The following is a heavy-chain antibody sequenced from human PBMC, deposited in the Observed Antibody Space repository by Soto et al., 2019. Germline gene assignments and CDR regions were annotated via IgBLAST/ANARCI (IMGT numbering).Heavy chain of an antibody. CDR3: AKPANGWFSAFDI. V-gene: IGHV3-23*01. CDR1: GFTFSSYA. Sequence: EVQLLESGGGLVQPGGSLRLSCAASGFTFSSYAMSWVRQAPGKGLEWVSAISGSGGTTYYADSVTGRFTFSRDNSQKTLYLQMNSLRAEDTAVYYCAKPANGWFSAFDIWGQGTMVTVSS. CDR2: ISGSGGTT. D-gene: IGHD6-19*01. J-gene: IGHJ3*02.